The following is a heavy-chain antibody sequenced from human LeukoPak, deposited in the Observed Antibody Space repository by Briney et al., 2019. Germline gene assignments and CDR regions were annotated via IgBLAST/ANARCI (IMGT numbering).Heavy chain of an antibody. CDR3: AREMGSGSEFDF. V-gene: IGHV4-34*01. CDR1: GGSFSGYY. J-gene: IGHJ4*02. D-gene: IGHD6-19*01. Sequence: SEALSLTCAVYGGSFSGYYWSWIRQPPGKGLEWIGELNHSGSTNYNPSLKSRVTISVDPSKNQFSLKLSSVTAADTAVYYCAREMGSGSEFDFWGQGTLVTVSS. CDR2: LNHSGST.